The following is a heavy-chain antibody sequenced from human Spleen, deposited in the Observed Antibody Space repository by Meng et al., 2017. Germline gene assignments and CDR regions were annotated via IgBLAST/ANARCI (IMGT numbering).Heavy chain of an antibody. V-gene: IGHV3-66*02. D-gene: IGHD3-22*01. Sequence: GESLKISCAASGFTFSSYAMSWVRQAPGKGLEWVSVIYSGGRTYSADSVKGRFTLSRDNSKNTLYHQMNSLRAEDTAMYYCAREKKSDYDSSGYSFDMWGQGTMVTVSS. CDR1: GFTFSSYA. J-gene: IGHJ3*02. CDR2: IYSGGRT. CDR3: AREKKSDYDSSGYSFDM.